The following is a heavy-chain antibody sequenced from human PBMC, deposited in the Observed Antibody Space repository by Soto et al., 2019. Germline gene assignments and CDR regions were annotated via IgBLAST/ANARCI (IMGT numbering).Heavy chain of an antibody. D-gene: IGHD1-26*01. CDR2: SIPILGIA. V-gene: IGHV1-69*02. CDR3: ARLTPMYQSGSYFGYYYYGMDV. Sequence: QVQLVQSGAEVKKPGSSVKVSCKASGGTFSSYTISWVRQAPVQGLEWMGRSIPILGIANYAQKFQGRVTITADKSTSTAYMELSSLRSEDTAVYYCARLTPMYQSGSYFGYYYYGMDVWGQGTTVTVSS. CDR1: GGTFSSYT. J-gene: IGHJ6*02.